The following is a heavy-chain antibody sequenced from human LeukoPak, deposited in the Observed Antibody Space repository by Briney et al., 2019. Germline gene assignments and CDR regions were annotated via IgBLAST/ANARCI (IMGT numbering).Heavy chain of an antibody. Sequence: PGGSLRLSFSPSGLTFSIHTMNGVLPAPRKRPEWVSYCSSSSSYIYYADSVKGRFTISRDNAKNSLYLQMNSLRAEDTAVYYCARRTPGLFDYWGRGTLVTVSS. CDR2: CSSSSSYI. J-gene: IGHJ4*02. CDR3: ARRTPGLFDY. D-gene: IGHD1-14*01. CDR1: GLTFSIHT. V-gene: IGHV3-21*01.